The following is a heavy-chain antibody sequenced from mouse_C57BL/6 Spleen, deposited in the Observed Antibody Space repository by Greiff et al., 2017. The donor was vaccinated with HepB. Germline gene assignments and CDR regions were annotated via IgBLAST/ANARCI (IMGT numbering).Heavy chain of an antibody. D-gene: IGHD2-3*01. J-gene: IGHJ2*01. CDR1: GYAFSSSW. CDR3: ARSGEDGYFDY. Sequence: VQLVESGPELVKPGASVKISCKASGYAFSSSWMNWVKQRPGKGLEWIGRIYPGDGDTNYNGKFKGKATLTADKSSSTAYMQLSSLTSEDSAVYFCARSGEDGYFDYWGQGTTLTVSS. CDR2: IYPGDGDT. V-gene: IGHV1-82*01.